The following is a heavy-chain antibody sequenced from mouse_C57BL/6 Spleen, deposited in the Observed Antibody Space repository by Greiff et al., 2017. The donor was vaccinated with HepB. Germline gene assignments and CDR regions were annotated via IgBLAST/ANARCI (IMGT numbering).Heavy chain of an antibody. V-gene: IGHV1-82*01. CDR3: ARERIYYDYGYFDD. CDR2: IYPGDGDT. J-gene: IGHJ2*01. Sequence: QVQLKQSGPELVKPGASVKISCKASGYAFSSSWMNWVKQRPGKGLEWIGRIYPGDGDTNYNGKFKGKATLTADKSSSTAYMQLSSLTSEDSAVYFCARERIYYDYGYFDDWGQGTTLTVSS. CDR1: GYAFSSSW. D-gene: IGHD2-4*01.